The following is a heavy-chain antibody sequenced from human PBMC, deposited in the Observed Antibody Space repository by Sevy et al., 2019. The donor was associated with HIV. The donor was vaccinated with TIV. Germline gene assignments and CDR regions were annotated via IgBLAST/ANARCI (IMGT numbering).Heavy chain of an antibody. V-gene: IGHV3-53*01. Sequence: GGSLRLSCAASGFTVSSNYMSWVRQAPGKGLEWVSVIYSGGSTYYADSVKGRFTISGDNSKNTLYLQMNSLGAEDTAVYYCASPSLCGGDCYGDAFDIWGQGTMVTVSS. CDR3: ASPSLCGGDCYGDAFDI. CDR1: GFTVSSNY. J-gene: IGHJ3*02. D-gene: IGHD2-21*02. CDR2: IYSGGST.